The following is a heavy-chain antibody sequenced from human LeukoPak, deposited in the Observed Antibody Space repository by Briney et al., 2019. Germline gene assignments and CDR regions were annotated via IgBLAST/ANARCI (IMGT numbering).Heavy chain of an antibody. CDR3: ARPVCGGDCYPYDY. Sequence: GGSLRLSCAASGFTFSTYAMNWVRQAPGKGLVWVSRINSDGSSARYADSVKGRFTISRDNAKNTLYLQMNSLRAEDTAVYYCARPVCGGDCYPYDYWGQGTLVTVSS. V-gene: IGHV3-74*01. CDR2: INSDGSSA. D-gene: IGHD2-21*02. J-gene: IGHJ4*02. CDR1: GFTFSTYA.